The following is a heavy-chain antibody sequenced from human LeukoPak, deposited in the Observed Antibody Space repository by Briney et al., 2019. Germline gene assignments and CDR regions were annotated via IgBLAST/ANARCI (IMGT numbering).Heavy chain of an antibody. J-gene: IGHJ4*02. Sequence: GGSLRLSCAASGFTFSRDSMNWVRQAPGKGLEWVSYISSSSSTIYYADSVKGRFTISRDNAKNSLFLQMNSLRAEDTAVYYCARGYRAAAGGSNGFDYWGQGTLVTVSS. V-gene: IGHV3-48*04. CDR3: ARGYRAAAGGSNGFDY. CDR1: GFTFSRDS. D-gene: IGHD6-13*01. CDR2: ISSSSSTI.